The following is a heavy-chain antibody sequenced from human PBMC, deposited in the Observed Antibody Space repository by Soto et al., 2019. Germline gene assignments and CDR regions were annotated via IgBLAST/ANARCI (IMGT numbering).Heavy chain of an antibody. D-gene: IGHD6-6*01. Sequence: ASAKVSCKASGYTFTYSNTHWVRHAPGQRLKWMGWINAGNGNTKYSQKFQGRVTITRDTSASTAYMELSSLRSEDTAVYYCARGSSIASRMSPCYHGELDS. J-gene: IGHJ5*01. CDR3: ARGSSIASRMSPCYHGELDS. V-gene: IGHV1-3*01. CDR2: INAGNGNT. CDR1: GYTFTYSN.